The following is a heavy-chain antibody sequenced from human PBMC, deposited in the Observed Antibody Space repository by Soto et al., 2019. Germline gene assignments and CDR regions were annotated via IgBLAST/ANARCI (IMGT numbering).Heavy chain of an antibody. CDR3: ARDPSGEGATTPGFDY. D-gene: IGHD1-26*01. V-gene: IGHV6-1*01. CDR1: GDSVSSNSAA. J-gene: IGHJ4*02. Sequence: SQTLSLTCVISGDSVSSNSAAWNWIRQSPSRGLEWLGRTYYRSRWYNDYAVSVKSRITINPDTSKNQFSLQLNSVTPEDTAVYYCARDPSGEGATTPGFDYWGQGTLVTVSS. CDR2: TYYRSRWYN.